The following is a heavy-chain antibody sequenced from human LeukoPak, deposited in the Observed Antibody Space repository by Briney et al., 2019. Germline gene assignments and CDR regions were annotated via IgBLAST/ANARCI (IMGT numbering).Heavy chain of an antibody. CDR2: INPKTGVT. D-gene: IGHD4-23*01. CDR1: GYTXTGYY. CDR3: ARGPTVVTPDY. V-gene: IGHV1-2*02. Sequence: ASVKVSCKASGYTXTGYYMHWVRQAPGQGLEWMGWINPKTGVTNYAQRFQGRVTVTTDTSISTAYMDLSNLRSDDTALYYCARGPTVVTPDYWGQGTLVTVSS. J-gene: IGHJ4*02.